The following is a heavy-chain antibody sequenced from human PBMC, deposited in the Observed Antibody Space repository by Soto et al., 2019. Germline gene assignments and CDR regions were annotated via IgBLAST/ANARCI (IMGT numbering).Heavy chain of an antibody. J-gene: IGHJ4*02. CDR1: GFTFINYA. CDR2: ISASGGST. D-gene: IGHD2-2*01. Sequence: GGSLRLSCAASGFTFINYAMSWVHQAPGKGLEWVSGISASGGSTYYADSVKGRFTISRDNSKNTLYLQINSLRAEDTAVYYCAKDQSAMPHGGYFAYWGPGTLVTVSS. CDR3: AKDQSAMPHGGYFAY. V-gene: IGHV3-23*01.